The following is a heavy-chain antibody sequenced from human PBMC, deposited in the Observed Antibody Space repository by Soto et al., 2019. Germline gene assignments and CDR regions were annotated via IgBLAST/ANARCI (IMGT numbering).Heavy chain of an antibody. CDR1: GFTFSNAW. V-gene: IGHV3-15*07. CDR3: GAARPLYYYYGMDV. Sequence: EVQLVESGGGLVKPGGSLRLSCAASGFTFSNAWMNWVRQAPGKGLEWVGRIKSKTDGGTTDYAAPVKGRFTISRDDSKNTLYLQMNSLKTEDTAVYYCGAARPLYYYYGMDVWGQGTTVTVSS. D-gene: IGHD6-6*01. CDR2: IKSKTDGGTT. J-gene: IGHJ6*02.